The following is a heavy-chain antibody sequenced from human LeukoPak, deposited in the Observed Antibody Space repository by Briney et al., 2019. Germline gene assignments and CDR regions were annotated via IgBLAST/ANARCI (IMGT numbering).Heavy chain of an antibody. V-gene: IGHV3-72*01. CDR1: GFSFSDHY. Sequence: PGGSLRLSCAASGFSFSDHYMDWVRQAPGKGLEWVGRTRNKAKSHTTEYAASVKGRFTISRDDPKNSLYLQMSSLKTEDTAVYYCARVVTTVGDYGFDVWGQGTSVTASS. CDR2: TRNKAKSHTT. D-gene: IGHD3-10*01. CDR3: ARVVTTVGDYGFDV. J-gene: IGHJ6*02.